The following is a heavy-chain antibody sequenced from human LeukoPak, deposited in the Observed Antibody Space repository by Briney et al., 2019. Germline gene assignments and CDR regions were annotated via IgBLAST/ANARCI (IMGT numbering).Heavy chain of an antibody. CDR2: ISGSGGST. D-gene: IGHD3-22*01. V-gene: IGHV3-23*01. CDR3: AKEMYYYDSGYYFDY. CDR1: GFTFSSYA. Sequence: PGGSLRLSCASSGFTFSSYAMSWVRQAPGKGLEWVSAISGSGGSTYYADSVKGRFTISRDNSKNTLYLQMNSLRAEDTAVYYCAKEMYYYDSGYYFDYWGQGTLVTVSS. J-gene: IGHJ4*02.